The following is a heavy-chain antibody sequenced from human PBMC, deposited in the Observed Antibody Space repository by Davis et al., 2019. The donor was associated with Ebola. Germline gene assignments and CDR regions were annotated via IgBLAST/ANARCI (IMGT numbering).Heavy chain of an antibody. CDR3: AREMRGLGALDL. CDR1: GFIFTDYW. V-gene: IGHV3-23*01. J-gene: IGHJ3*01. CDR2: INDIGGNP. Sequence: GESLKISCAASGFIFTDYWMSWVRQAPGKGLQWVSGINDIGGNPQHADSVKGRFTISRDNSKNMLFLQMISLGVEDTAIYYCAREMRGLGALDLWGQGTMVAVSS. D-gene: IGHD3-16*01.